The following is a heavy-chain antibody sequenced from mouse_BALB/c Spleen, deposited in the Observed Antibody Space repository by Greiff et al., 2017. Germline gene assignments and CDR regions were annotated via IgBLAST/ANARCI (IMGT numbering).Heavy chain of an antibody. J-gene: IGHJ2*01. D-gene: IGHD1-1*01. CDR3: ARVGNYYGSSFYYFDY. CDR1: GFTFSSYA. CDR2: ISSGGSYT. V-gene: IGHV5-9-4*01. Sequence: DVKLVESGGGLVKPGGSLKLSCAASGFTFSSYAMSWVRQSPEKRLEWVAEISSGGSYTYYPDTVTGRFTISRDNAKNTLYLEMSSLRSEDTAMYYCARVGNYYGSSFYYFDYWGQGTTLTVSS.